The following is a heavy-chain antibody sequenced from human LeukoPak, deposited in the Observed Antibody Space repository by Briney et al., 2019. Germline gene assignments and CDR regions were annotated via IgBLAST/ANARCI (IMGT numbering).Heavy chain of an antibody. Sequence: GASVKVSCKASGYTFTSYYMHWVRQAPGQGLEWMGIINPSGGSSSYAQKFQGRVTMTRDTSTSTVYMELSSLRSDDTAVYYCARVPSIAARPGYYYYYYMDVWGKGTTVTVSS. CDR1: GYTFTSYY. CDR3: ARVPSIAARPGYYYYYYMDV. V-gene: IGHV1-46*01. CDR2: INPSGGSS. D-gene: IGHD6-6*01. J-gene: IGHJ6*03.